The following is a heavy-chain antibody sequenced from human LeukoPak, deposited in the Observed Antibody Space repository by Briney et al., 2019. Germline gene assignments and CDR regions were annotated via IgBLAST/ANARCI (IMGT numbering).Heavy chain of an antibody. CDR2: MNPNSGNT. CDR1: VYTFTRYD. CDR3: ARGKQNAICRWFDP. Sequence: ASVKVSCKASVYTFTRYDINWVRQATGQGLEWMGWMNPNSGNTGYAQKFQGRVTMTRNTSISTAYMELSSLRSEDTAVYYCARGKQNAICRWFDPWGQGTLVTVSS. J-gene: IGHJ5*02. V-gene: IGHV1-8*01. D-gene: IGHD3-3*01.